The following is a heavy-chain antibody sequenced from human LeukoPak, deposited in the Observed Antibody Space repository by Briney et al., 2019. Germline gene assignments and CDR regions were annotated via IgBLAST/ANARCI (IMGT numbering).Heavy chain of an antibody. CDR3: ARANGWYLRNYFDY. V-gene: IGHV3-48*01. J-gene: IGHJ4*02. D-gene: IGHD6-19*01. CDR1: RFTFTNYS. CDR2: LSSSGSTI. Sequence: GGSLRLSCAASRFTFTNYSMNWVRQAPGKGLEWISYLSSSGSTIYYEDSVQGRFTISRDNAKKSLYLQMDSLRAEDTAVYYCARANGWYLRNYFDYWGQGILVTVSS.